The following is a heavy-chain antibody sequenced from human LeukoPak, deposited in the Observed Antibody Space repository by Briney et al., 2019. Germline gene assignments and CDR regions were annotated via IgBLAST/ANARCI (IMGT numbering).Heavy chain of an antibody. Sequence: GGSLRLSCAASGLTFSSYGMHWVRQAPGKGLEWVAVISYDGSNKYYADSVKGRFTISRDNAKNSLYLQMNSLRAEDTATYYCARGWGCDSWGQGTLVTVSS. J-gene: IGHJ4*02. CDR3: ARGWGCDS. V-gene: IGHV3-30*03. CDR1: GLTFSSYG. D-gene: IGHD3-16*01. CDR2: ISYDGSNK.